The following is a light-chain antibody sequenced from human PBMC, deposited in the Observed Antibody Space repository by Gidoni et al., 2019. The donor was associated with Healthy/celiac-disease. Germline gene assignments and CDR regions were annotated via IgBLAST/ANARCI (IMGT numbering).Light chain of an antibody. Sequence: YELTQPPSVSVSPGQTASITCSGDKLGDKYACWYQQKPGQSPLLVIYQDSKRPSGIPERFSGSNSGNTATLTISGTQAMDEADYYCQAWDSSTAVVFGGGTKLTVL. CDR3: QAWDSSTAVV. CDR2: QDS. CDR1: KLGDKY. V-gene: IGLV3-1*01. J-gene: IGLJ2*01.